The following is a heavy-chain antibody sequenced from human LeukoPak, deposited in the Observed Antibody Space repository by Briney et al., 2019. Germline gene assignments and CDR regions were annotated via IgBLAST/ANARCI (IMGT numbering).Heavy chain of an antibody. CDR2: IWYDGSNK. V-gene: IGHV3-33*06. D-gene: IGHD3-22*01. CDR3: AKADDSSGYNFDY. Sequence: GGSLRLSCVASGFTFSDHYMDWVRQAPGKGLEWVAVIWYDGSNKHYPDSVKGRFTISRDNSKNTLYLQMNSLRAEDTAMYYCAKADDSSGYNFDYWGQGTLVTVSS. J-gene: IGHJ4*02. CDR1: GFTFSDHY.